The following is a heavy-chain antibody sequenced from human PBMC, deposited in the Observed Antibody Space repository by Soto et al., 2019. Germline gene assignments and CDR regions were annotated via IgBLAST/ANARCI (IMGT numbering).Heavy chain of an antibody. CDR2: IYNSGST. CDR1: GDSISSYY. CDR3: ARSPSLYSGSYFSALFDY. Sequence: ASETLSLTCTVSGDSISSYYWSWIRQPPGKGLEWIGYIYNSGSTDYNPSLKSRVTISVDTSKDQFSLKLSSVTAADTAVYFCARSPSLYSGSYFSALFDYWGQGTLVTVSS. V-gene: IGHV4-59*01. J-gene: IGHJ4*02. D-gene: IGHD1-26*01.